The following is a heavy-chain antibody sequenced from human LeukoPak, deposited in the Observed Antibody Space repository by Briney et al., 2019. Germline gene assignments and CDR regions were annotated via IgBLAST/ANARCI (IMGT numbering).Heavy chain of an antibody. CDR1: GYTFTGYY. CDR3: ARGSVTLGDIVVVPAAIRDDAFDI. J-gene: IGHJ3*02. V-gene: IGHV1-2*02. Sequence: ASVKVSCKASGYTFTGYYMHWVRQAPGQGLEWMGWINPNSGGTNYAQKFQGRVTMTRDTSISTAYMELSRLRSNDTAVYYCARGSVTLGDIVVVPAAIRDDAFDIWGQGTMVTVSS. CDR2: INPNSGGT. D-gene: IGHD2-2*02.